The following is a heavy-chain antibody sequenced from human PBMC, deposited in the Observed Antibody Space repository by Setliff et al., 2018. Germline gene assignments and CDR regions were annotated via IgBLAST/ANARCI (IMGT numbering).Heavy chain of an antibody. V-gene: IGHV4-39*02. Sequence: ETLSLTCNVSGGSVSSGYYYWDWIRQPPGKGLEWIGAVYYTGRTYYNPSLKSRVTIAVDAPDNHFSLKLRSVTAADTAVYYCARAPNDLGVDWLFNNYFDYWGHGTLVTVSS. D-gene: IGHD3-9*01. CDR3: ARAPNDLGVDWLFNNYFDY. CDR2: VYYTGRT. J-gene: IGHJ4*01. CDR1: GGSVSSGYYY.